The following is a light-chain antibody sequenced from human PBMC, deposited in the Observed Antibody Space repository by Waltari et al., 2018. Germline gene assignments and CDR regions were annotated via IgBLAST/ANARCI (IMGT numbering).Light chain of an antibody. Sequence: DIQMTQSPSTLSASVGDTITIACRASQSISSWLAWYQQRPGKAPKLLIYQASSLETGVPSRFSGSGSGTEFTLTISSLQSEDFATYHCQQYKSYTWTFGQGTKVEIK. CDR1: QSISSW. V-gene: IGKV1-5*03. J-gene: IGKJ1*01. CDR3: QQYKSYTWT. CDR2: QAS.